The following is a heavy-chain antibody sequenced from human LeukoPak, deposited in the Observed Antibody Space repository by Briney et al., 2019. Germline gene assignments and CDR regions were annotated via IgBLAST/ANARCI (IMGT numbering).Heavy chain of an antibody. J-gene: IGHJ6*03. CDR1: GGSISSYY. CDR2: IYTSGGT. CDR3: ARFMALSRDYYMDV. V-gene: IGHV4-4*07. Sequence: SETLSLTCTVSGGSISSYYWSWIRQPAGKGLEWIGRIYTSGGTNYNPSLKSRVTMSVDTSKNQFSLKLSSVTAADTAVYYCARFMALSRDYYMDVWGKGTTVTVSS. D-gene: IGHD5-24*01.